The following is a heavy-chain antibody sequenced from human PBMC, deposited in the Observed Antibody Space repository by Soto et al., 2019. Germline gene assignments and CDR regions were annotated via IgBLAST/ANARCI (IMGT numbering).Heavy chain of an antibody. D-gene: IGHD4-17*01. J-gene: IGHJ4*02. CDR3: VRGRDYAAN. V-gene: IGHV4-31*03. Sequence: SETLSLTCTVSGGSISSGGYYWSWIRQHPGKGLEWIGYIYYSGSTYYNPSLKSRVTISVDTSKNQFSLKLSFVTPADTAVYYCVRGRDYAANWGQGTLVTVSS. CDR2: IYYSGST. CDR1: GGSISSGGYY.